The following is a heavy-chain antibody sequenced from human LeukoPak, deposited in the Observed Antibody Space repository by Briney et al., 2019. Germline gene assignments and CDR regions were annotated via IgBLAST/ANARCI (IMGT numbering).Heavy chain of an antibody. CDR2: IYYSGST. CDR3: ARDGDSGGWFDS. Sequence: SETLSLTCTVSGGSINSNYWSWIRQPPGKGLECIGYIYYSGSTKYNPSLNSRATISLDTSKNQFFLKLTSVTAADTAVYYCARDGDSGGWFDSWGQGALVTVSS. D-gene: IGHD6-25*01. J-gene: IGHJ5*01. CDR1: GGSINSNY. V-gene: IGHV4-59*01.